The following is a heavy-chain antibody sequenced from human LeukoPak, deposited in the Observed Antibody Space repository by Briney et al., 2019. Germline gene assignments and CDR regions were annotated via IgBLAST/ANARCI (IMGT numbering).Heavy chain of an antibody. V-gene: IGHV5-51*01. CDR1: GYSFTSYW. J-gene: IGHJ4*02. CDR2: IYPGDSDT. Sequence: GESLKISCKGSGYSFTSYWIGWVRQMPGKGLEWMGIIYPGDSDTRYSPSVQGQVTISADKSISTAYLQWSSLKASDTAMYYCARGGDYYYDSSGYWSPFDYWGQGTLVTVSS. CDR3: ARGGDYYYDSSGYWSPFDY. D-gene: IGHD3-22*01.